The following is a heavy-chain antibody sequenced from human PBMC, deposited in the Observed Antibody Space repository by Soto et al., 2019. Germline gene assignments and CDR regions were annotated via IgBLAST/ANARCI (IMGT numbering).Heavy chain of an antibody. CDR3: AKDGYGDYSGGDAFDI. CDR1: GFTFDDYA. CDR2: ISWNSGSI. J-gene: IGHJ3*02. D-gene: IGHD4-17*01. V-gene: IGHV3-9*01. Sequence: EVQLVESGGGLVQPGRSLRLSCAASGFTFDDYAMQWVRQAPGKGLEWVSGISWNSGSIGYADSVKGRFTISRDNAKNSLYLQMNSLRAEDTALYYCAKDGYGDYSGGDAFDIWGQGTMVTVSS.